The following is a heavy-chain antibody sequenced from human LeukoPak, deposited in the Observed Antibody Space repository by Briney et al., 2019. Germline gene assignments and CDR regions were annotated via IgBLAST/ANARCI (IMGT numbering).Heavy chain of an antibody. V-gene: IGHV4-59*01. D-gene: IGHD3-3*01. Sequence: SRTLSLTCTVSGGSISSYYWSWIRQPPGKGLEWIGYIYYSGSTNYNPSLKSRVTISVDTSKNQFSLKLSSVTAADTAVYYCARDLFMEDTGKAFDIWGQGTMVTVSS. CDR1: GGSISSYY. J-gene: IGHJ3*02. CDR2: IYYSGST. CDR3: ARDLFMEDTGKAFDI.